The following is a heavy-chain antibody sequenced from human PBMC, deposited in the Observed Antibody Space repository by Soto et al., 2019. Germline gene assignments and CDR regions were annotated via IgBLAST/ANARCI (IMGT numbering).Heavy chain of an antibody. Sequence: AAVKFSCKPSGYTFTGYYIHWVRQAPGQGLDCMGWINPNSGGTNYAQKFQVWVTMTRDTSISTDYMEMRILRSDDTAVYYCARASNIWSYHDYWGQGSLVTVS. J-gene: IGHJ4*02. CDR3: ARASNIWSYHDY. CDR1: GYTFTGYY. D-gene: IGHD1-26*01. CDR2: INPNSGGT. V-gene: IGHV1-2*04.